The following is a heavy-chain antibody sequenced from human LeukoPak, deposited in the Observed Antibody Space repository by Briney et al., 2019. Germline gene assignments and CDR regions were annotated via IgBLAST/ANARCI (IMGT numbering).Heavy chain of an antibody. CDR2: INHSGST. D-gene: IGHD6-19*01. V-gene: IGHV4-34*03. Sequence: PSETLSLTCAVYGGSFSGYYWSWIRQPPGKGLEWIGEINHSGSTNYNPSLKSRVTISVDTSKNQFSLKLSSVTAADTAVYYCNVGQWLVPLGYWGQGTLVTVSS. CDR1: GGSFSGYY. J-gene: IGHJ4*02. CDR3: NVGQWLVPLGY.